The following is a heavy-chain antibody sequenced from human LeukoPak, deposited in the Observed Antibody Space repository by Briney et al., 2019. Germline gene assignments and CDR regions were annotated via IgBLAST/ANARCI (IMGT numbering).Heavy chain of an antibody. CDR1: GFTFSSYA. V-gene: IGHV3-23*01. J-gene: IGHJ6*03. CDR2: ISGSGGST. D-gene: IGHD3-3*01. CDR3: AKHTSYYYYYMDV. Sequence: PGGSLRLSCAASGFTFSSYAMSWVRQAQGKGLEWVSTISGSGGSTYYADSVKGQFTISRDNSKNTLYLQMNSLRAADTAVYYCAKHTSYYYYYMDVWGKGTTVTVSS.